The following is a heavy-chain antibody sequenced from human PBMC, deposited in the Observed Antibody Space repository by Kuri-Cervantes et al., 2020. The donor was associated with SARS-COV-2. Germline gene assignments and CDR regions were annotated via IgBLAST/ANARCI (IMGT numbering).Heavy chain of an antibody. D-gene: IGHD3-3*01. V-gene: IGHV4-59*01. CDR3: ARVARFLEWTPSPFAFDI. Sequence: SETLSLTCTVSGGSISRYYWSWIRQPPGKGLEWIGNIYYSGSTNYNPSLKSRVTISVDTSKNQFSLKLSSVTAADTAVYYCARVARFLEWTPSPFAFDIWGQGTMVTVSS. CDR1: GGSISRYY. CDR2: IYYSGST. J-gene: IGHJ3*02.